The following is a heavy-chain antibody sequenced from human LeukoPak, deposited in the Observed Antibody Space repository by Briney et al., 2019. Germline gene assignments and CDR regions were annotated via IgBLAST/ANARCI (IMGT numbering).Heavy chain of an antibody. Sequence: ASVKVSCKASGYTFTGYYMVWVRQAPGQGLEWMGWINPKSGGTKYAQKFQGRVTMTRDTSISTAYMELSRLTSDDTAVYFCARTMIRGVPSVLFRYWGQGTLVTVSS. J-gene: IGHJ4*02. CDR2: INPKSGGT. CDR3: ARTMIRGVPSVLFRY. CDR1: GYTFTGYY. D-gene: IGHD3-10*01. V-gene: IGHV1-2*02.